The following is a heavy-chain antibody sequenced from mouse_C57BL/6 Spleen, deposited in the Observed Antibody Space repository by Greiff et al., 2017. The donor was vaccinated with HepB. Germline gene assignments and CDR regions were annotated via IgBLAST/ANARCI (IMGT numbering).Heavy chain of an antibody. CDR3: ARDLVYYYGSSYLFAY. J-gene: IGHJ3*01. D-gene: IGHD1-1*01. CDR1: GYSITSGYY. Sequence: DVKLQESGPGLVKPSQSLSLTCSVTGYSITSGYYWNWIRQFPGNKLEWMGYISYDGSNNYNPSLKNRISITRDTSKNQFFLKLNSVTTEDTATYYCARDLVYYYGSSYLFAYWGQGTLVTVSA. V-gene: IGHV3-6*01. CDR2: ISYDGSN.